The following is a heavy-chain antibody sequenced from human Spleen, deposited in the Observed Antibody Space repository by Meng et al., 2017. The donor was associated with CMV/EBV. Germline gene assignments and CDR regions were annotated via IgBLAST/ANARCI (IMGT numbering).Heavy chain of an antibody. CDR2: IYPGDSDT. Sequence: GESLKISCKGSGYSFTSYWIAWVRQMPGKGLEWMGIIYPGDSDTRYSPSFLGQVTISVDKSTSTAFLQWSSLKASDTAMYYCARPPQPYCSSTSCYSYSDYWGQGTLVTVSS. V-gene: IGHV5-51*01. D-gene: IGHD2-2*02. J-gene: IGHJ4*02. CDR1: GYSFTSYW. CDR3: ARPPQPYCSSTSCYSYSDY.